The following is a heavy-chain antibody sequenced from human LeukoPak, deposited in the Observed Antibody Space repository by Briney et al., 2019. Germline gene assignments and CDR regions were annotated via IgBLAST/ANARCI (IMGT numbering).Heavy chain of an antibody. D-gene: IGHD2-2*01. CDR1: GFTFSSYW. Sequence: GGSLRLSCAASGFTFSSYWMSWVRQAPAKGLEWVANIKQDGSEKYYVDSVKGRFTISRDNAKNSLYLQMNSLRAEDTAVYYCAREGYLCSSTSCYYFDYWGQGTLVTVSS. CDR2: IKQDGSEK. CDR3: AREGYLCSSTSCYYFDY. J-gene: IGHJ4*02. V-gene: IGHV3-7*01.